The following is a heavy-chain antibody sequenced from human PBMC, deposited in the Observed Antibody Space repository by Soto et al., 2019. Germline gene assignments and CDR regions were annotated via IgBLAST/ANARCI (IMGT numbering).Heavy chain of an antibody. CDR1: GFTFGGSA. V-gene: IGHV3-73*01. CDR3: TRNKAMYYYDSSGYFLRPDAFDI. D-gene: IGHD3-22*01. CDR2: ISSKANSYAT. Sequence: GGSLRLSCAASGFTFGGSAMHWVRQASGKGLEWVGRISSKANSYATAYAASVKGRFTISRDDSKNTAYLQMNSLKTEDTAVYYCTRNKAMYYYDSSGYFLRPDAFDIWGQGTMVTVSS. J-gene: IGHJ3*02.